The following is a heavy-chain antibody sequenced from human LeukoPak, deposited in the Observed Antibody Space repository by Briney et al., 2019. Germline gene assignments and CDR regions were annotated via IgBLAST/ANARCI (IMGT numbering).Heavy chain of an antibody. V-gene: IGHV3-30*02. Sequence: GGSLRLSCAASGFTFSSYGMHWVRQAPGKGLEWVAFIRYDGCNKYYADSVKGRFTISRDNSKNTLYLQMNSLRAEDTAVYYCAKGLLRFLEWSFDPWGQGTLVTVSS. CDR1: GFTFSSYG. CDR2: IRYDGCNK. J-gene: IGHJ5*02. D-gene: IGHD3-3*01. CDR3: AKGLLRFLEWSFDP.